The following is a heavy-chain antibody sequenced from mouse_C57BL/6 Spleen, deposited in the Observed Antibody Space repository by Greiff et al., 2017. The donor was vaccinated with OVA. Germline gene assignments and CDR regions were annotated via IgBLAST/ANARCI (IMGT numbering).Heavy chain of an antibody. J-gene: IGHJ2*01. Sequence: EVKLMESGGGLVKPGGSLKLSCAASGFTFSDYGMHWVRQAPEKGLEWVAYISSGISTISYADTVKGRFPISRDNAKNTLFLQMTSLRSEDTAMYYCARPGYYGSSGYFDYWGQGTTLTVSS. CDR1: GFTFSDYG. CDR2: ISSGISTI. CDR3: ARPGYYGSSGYFDY. V-gene: IGHV5-17*01. D-gene: IGHD1-1*01.